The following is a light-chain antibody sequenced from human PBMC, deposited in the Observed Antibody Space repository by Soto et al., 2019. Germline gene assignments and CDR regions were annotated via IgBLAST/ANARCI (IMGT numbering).Light chain of an antibody. CDR2: EAT. J-gene: IGLJ2*01. Sequence: QSALTQPASVSGSRGQSITVSCTGTQNNLVSYDLVSCYKKYPYKAPTLLIYEATKRPSGISDRFSGSKSGFTSSLTIYGLRAEDEADYYCCSLEGSNALVVFGGGTKLTVL. V-gene: IGLV2-23*01. CDR1: QNNLVSYDL. CDR3: CSLEGSNALVV.